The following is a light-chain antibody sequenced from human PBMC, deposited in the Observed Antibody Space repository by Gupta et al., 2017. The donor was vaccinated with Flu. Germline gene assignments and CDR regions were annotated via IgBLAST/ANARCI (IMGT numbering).Light chain of an antibody. CDR3: QQSDSTPIT. V-gene: IGKV1-39*01. CDR1: QSISRY. J-gene: IGKJ5*01. CDR2: AAS. Sequence: DIQMTQSPSSLSASVGDRGTITCRASQSISRYLNWYQLKPGKAPKLLIYAASSLQSGVPSRFSGSGSGTDFTLTISRLQPEDFATYYCQQSDSTPITFGQGTRMEIK.